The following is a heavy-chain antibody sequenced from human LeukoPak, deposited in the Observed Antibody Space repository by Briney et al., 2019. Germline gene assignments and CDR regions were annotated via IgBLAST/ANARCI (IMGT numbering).Heavy chain of an antibody. J-gene: IGHJ4*02. CDR2: IHYSGST. CDR1: GGTISSYY. D-gene: IGHD2-15*01. CDR3: AREREGDIVGQYYFDY. V-gene: IGHV4-59*01. Sequence: SETLSLTCTVSGGTISSYYWNWIRQPPGKGLEWIGYIHYSGSTKYNPSLKSRVTILVDTSENQFSLKLSSVTAADTAVYYCAREREGDIVGQYYFDYWGQGTLVTVSS.